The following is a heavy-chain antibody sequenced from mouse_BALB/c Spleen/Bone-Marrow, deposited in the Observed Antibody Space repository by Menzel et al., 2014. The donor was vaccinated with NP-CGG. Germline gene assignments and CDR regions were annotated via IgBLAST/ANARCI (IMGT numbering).Heavy chain of an antibody. V-gene: IGHV14-3*02. J-gene: IGHJ3*01. D-gene: IGHD1-1*01. CDR3: ANYYYGSSLFAY. CDR2: IDPANGNT. Sequence: VQLQQPGAELVKPGASVKLSCTASGFNIKDTYMHWVKQRPEQGLEWIGRIDPANGNTKYDPKFQGKATITADTSSNTAYLQLSSLTSEYSSVYYFANYYYGSSLFAYWGQGTLVTVSA. CDR1: GFNIKDTY.